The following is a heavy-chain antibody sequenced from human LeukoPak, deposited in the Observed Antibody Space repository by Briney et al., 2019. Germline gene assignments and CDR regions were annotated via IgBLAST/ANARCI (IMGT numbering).Heavy chain of an antibody. CDR1: GFTFSGSA. CDR3: EAYCSSTSCYTIGTNWFDP. V-gene: IGHV3-73*01. Sequence: PGGSLRLSCAASGFTFSGSAMHWVRQASGKGLEWVGRIRSKANSYATAYAASVKGRFTISRDDSKNTAYLQMNSLRAEDTAVYYCEAYCSSTSCYTIGTNWFDPWGQGTLVTVSS. J-gene: IGHJ5*02. D-gene: IGHD2-2*02. CDR2: IRSKANSYAT.